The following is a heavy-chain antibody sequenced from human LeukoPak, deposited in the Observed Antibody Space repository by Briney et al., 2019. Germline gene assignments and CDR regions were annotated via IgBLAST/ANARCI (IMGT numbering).Heavy chain of an antibody. D-gene: IGHD3-22*01. CDR1: GFTFSSYS. J-gene: IGHJ5*02. V-gene: IGHV3-21*01. CDR3: ARGGSSGYHP. CDR2: ISSSSSYI. Sequence: GGSLRLSCAASGFTFSSYSMTWVRQAPGKGLEWVSSISSSSSYIYYADSVKGRFTISRDNAKNSLYLQMNSLRAEDTAVYYCARGGSSGYHPMGQGTLVTVSS.